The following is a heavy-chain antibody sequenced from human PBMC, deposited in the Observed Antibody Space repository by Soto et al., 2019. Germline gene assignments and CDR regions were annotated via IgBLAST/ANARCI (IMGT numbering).Heavy chain of an antibody. CDR2: IQQRGSEK. V-gene: IGHV3-7*01. J-gene: IGHJ4*02. CDR1: GFTFNSYW. Sequence: GGSLRLSCVASGFTFNSYWMTWVRQAPGMGLEWVANIQQRGSEKYYVDSVKGRFTISRDNAKNSLYLQMNSLRAEDTAVYYCARVSGVATIGGPFDYWGQGTLVTVSS. CDR3: ARVSGVATIGGPFDY. D-gene: IGHD5-12*01.